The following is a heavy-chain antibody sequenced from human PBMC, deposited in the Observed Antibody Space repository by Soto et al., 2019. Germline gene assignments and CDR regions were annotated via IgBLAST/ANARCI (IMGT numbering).Heavy chain of an antibody. D-gene: IGHD4-17*01. J-gene: IGHJ4*02. CDR2: VNADNHNT. CDR3: ARVRFGDAFDY. Sequence: QVQLVQSGPEVKKPGASVKVSCEVSGYRFPSFGINWVRQAPGQGLEWEGWVNADNHNTNYAQNLQHRVSLTTDTPTNTAFLEPRDLTSDDTAVYYCARVRFGDAFDYWGQGTLVTVSS. CDR1: GYRFPSFG. V-gene: IGHV1-18*01.